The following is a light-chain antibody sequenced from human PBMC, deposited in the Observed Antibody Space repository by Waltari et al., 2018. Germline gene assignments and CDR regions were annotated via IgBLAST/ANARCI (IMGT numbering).Light chain of an antibody. CDR1: SSDVGGSNY. CDR2: DVS. Sequence: QSALTQPASVSGPPGQSITISCTGTSSDVGGSNYVPWYQQHPGKAPKLMIYDVSDRPSGVSNRFSGSKSGNTASLTISGLQTEDEADYYCSSYTSSSTVVFGGGTKLTVL. CDR3: SSYTSSSTVV. J-gene: IGLJ2*01. V-gene: IGLV2-14*03.